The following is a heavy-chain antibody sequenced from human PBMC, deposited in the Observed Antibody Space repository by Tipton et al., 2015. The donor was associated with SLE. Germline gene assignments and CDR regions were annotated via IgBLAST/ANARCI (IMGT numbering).Heavy chain of an antibody. CDR3: ARDSSSWGFDY. V-gene: IGHV4-31*03. Sequence: TLSLTCTVSGGSISSGGYYWSWIRQHPGKGLEWIGYIYYSGSTYYNPSLKSRVTISVGTSKNQFSLKLSSVTAADTAVYYCARDSSSWGFDYWGQGTLVTVSS. CDR1: GGSISSGGYY. CDR2: IYYSGST. D-gene: IGHD6-6*01. J-gene: IGHJ4*02.